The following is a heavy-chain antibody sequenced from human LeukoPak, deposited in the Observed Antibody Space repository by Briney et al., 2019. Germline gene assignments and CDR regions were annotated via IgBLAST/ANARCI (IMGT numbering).Heavy chain of an antibody. Sequence: GSLRLSFAASGFPFSSYARHGGRQAQGKGLEGGAVISYDGSNKYYADSVKGRFTISRDNSKNTLYLQMNSLRAEDTVVYYCARESGSSSSIDYWGQGTLVTVSS. CDR2: ISYDGSNK. CDR1: GFPFSSYA. V-gene: IGHV3-30*04. J-gene: IGHJ4*02. D-gene: IGHD6-6*01. CDR3: ARESGSSSSIDY.